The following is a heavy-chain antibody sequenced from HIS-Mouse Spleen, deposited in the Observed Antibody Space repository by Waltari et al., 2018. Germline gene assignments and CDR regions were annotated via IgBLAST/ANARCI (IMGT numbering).Heavy chain of an antibody. D-gene: IGHD6-19*01. J-gene: IGHJ4*02. CDR1: GFTFSSYA. Sequence: QVQLVESGGGVVQPGRSLRLSCAASGFTFSSYAMHWVRQAPGKGLEWVAVISYDGSNKYYADSVKGRFTISRDNYKNTLYLQMNSLRAEDTAVYYCARAGDSSGWRDFDYWGQGTLVTVSS. CDR3: ARAGDSSGWRDFDY. CDR2: ISYDGSNK. V-gene: IGHV3-30*04.